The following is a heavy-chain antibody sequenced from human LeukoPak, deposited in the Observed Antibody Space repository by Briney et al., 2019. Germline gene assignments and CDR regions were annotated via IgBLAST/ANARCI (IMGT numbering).Heavy chain of an antibody. Sequence: ASVKVSCKASGYTFTSYGISWVRQAPGQGLEWMGWISAYNGNTNYAQKLQGRVTMTTDTSTSTAYMELRSLRSDDTAVYYWARAVGCSSTSCSGSGWYSDYWGQGTLVTVSS. V-gene: IGHV1-18*01. CDR3: ARAVGCSSTSCSGSGWYSDY. CDR1: GYTFTSYG. J-gene: IGHJ4*02. CDR2: ISAYNGNT. D-gene: IGHD2-2*01.